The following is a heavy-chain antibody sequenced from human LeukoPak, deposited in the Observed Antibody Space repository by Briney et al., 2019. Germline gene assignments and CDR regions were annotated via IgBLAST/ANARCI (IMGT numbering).Heavy chain of an antibody. CDR1: GGTFSSYA. V-gene: IGHV1-69*13. J-gene: IGHJ4*02. CDR3: ARGVSDYDFFMCLYFDY. CDR2: IIPIFGTA. D-gene: IGHD5-12*01. Sequence: SVKVSCKASGGTFSSYATSWVRQAPGQGLEWMGGIIPIFGTANYAQKFQGRVTITADESTSTAYMELSSLRSEDTAVYYCARGVSDYDFFMCLYFDYWGQGTLVTVSS.